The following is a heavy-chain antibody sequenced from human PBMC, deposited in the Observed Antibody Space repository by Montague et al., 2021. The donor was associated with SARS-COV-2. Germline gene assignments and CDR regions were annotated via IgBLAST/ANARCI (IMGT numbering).Heavy chain of an antibody. CDR3: AKESVWGAFDI. D-gene: IGHD3-16*01. CDR2: IWYDGSNQ. J-gene: IGHJ3*02. Sequence: YRSLSCDASGFTFSRYGLHWVRQAPVKGLEWVAVIWYDGSNQYYSDSVKGRFTISRDNSKNTLYLQMNSLRAEDTAVYYCAKESVWGAFDIWGQGTMVTVSS. CDR1: GFTFSRYG. V-gene: IGHV3-33*06.